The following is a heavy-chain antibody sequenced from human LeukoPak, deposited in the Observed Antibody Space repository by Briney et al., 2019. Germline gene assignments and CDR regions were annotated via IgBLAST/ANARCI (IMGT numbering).Heavy chain of an antibody. J-gene: IGHJ4*02. D-gene: IGHD1-26*01. CDR3: ARGGGGSLSRGSHYYFDY. V-gene: IGHV4-31*03. Sequence: SETLSLTCTVSGGSISSGGYYWSWIRQHPGKGLEWIGYIYYSGRTYYNPSLKSRVTISVDTSKNQFSLKLSSVTAADTAVYYCARGGGGSLSRGSHYYFDYGGQGTLVTVSS. CDR2: IYYSGRT. CDR1: GGSISSGGYY.